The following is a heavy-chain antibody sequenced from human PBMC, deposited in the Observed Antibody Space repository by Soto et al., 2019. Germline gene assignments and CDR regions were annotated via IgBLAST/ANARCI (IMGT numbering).Heavy chain of an antibody. J-gene: IGHJ6*02. CDR1: GFAFRTYG. CDR2: ISYDGFNK. CDR3: PREGGCNCHVNYSYYQLHI. Sequence: QVHLVESGGGVVQPGRSLRLSCAATGFAFRTYGMHWVRRAPGKGLEWLAVISYDGFNKNQADSVQGRFTISRDNSKITLYLQKDSQRVEHTAVYYCPREGGCNCHVNYSYYQLHIWGQVPPLAVSS. D-gene: IGHD1-20*01. V-gene: IGHV3-33*01.